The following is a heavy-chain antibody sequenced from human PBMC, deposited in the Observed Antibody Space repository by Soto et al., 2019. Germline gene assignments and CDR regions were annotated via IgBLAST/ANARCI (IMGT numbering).Heavy chain of an antibody. CDR1: GGSISSGGYY. D-gene: IGHD1-7*01. J-gene: IGHJ5*02. Sequence: QVQLQESGPGLVKPSQTLSLTCTVSGGSISSGGYYWSWIRQHPGKGLEWIGYIYYSGSTYYNPSLKSRVTISVDTSKNQFSLKLSSVTAADTAVYYCARNRGESWNYGTNWFDPWGQGTLVTVSS. CDR2: IYYSGST. CDR3: ARNRGESWNYGTNWFDP. V-gene: IGHV4-31*03.